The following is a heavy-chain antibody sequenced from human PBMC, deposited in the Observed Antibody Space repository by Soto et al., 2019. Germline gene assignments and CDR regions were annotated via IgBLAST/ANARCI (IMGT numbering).Heavy chain of an antibody. Sequence: SVKVSCKASGYTFTGYYMHWVRQAPGQGLEWMGWINPNSGGTNYAQKFQGRVTMARDTSISTAYMELSRLRSDDTAVYYCARGDQRRYIVATIPYYDYYGMDGWG. V-gene: IGHV1-2*02. D-gene: IGHD5-12*01. CDR1: GYTFTGYY. J-gene: IGHJ6*04. CDR2: INPNSGGT. CDR3: ARGDQRRYIVATIPYYDYYGMDG.